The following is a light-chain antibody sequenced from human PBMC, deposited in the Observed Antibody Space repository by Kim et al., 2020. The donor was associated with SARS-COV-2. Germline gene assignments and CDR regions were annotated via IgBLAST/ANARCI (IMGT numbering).Light chain of an antibody. V-gene: IGKV2-30*02. CDR2: QVS. CDR3: MQTTHCLWT. CDR1: QSLVHSDGNTY. J-gene: IGKJ1*01. Sequence: DVVMTQSPLYLPVTFGKPASISCRSSQSLVHSDGNTYLTWFQQRPGQNPRRLIYQVSNRDSGVPDRFSGSGSGTDFTLKISRVEAEDVVDYYCMQTTHCLWTFGEGTKVDIK.